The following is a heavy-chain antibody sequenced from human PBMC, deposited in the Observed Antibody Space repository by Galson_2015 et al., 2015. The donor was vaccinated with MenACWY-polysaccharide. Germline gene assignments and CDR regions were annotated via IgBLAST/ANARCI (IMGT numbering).Heavy chain of an antibody. V-gene: IGHV3-30-3*01. CDR2: ISYDGINK. Sequence: SLRLSCAVSGFIFTNHAMHWVRQAPGKGLEWVGVISYDGINKYYADSVKGRVTISKDNAKHSLYLQMDSLRPEDTAMYYCARDPGNSIPAWGAFDIWGQGTMVTVSS. CDR3: ARDPGNSIPAWGAFDI. D-gene: IGHD6-25*01. J-gene: IGHJ3*02. CDR1: GFIFTNHA.